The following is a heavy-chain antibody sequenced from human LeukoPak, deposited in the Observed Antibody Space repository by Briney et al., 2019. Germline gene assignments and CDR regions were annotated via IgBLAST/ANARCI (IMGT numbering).Heavy chain of an antibody. CDR1: GFTVSSNY. CDR2: IYSGGST. CDR3: ARDWKYCSGGSCYGGFDY. J-gene: IGHJ4*02. V-gene: IGHV3-66*01. D-gene: IGHD2-15*01. Sequence: QPGGSLRLSCAASGFTVSSNYMSWVRQAPGKGLEWVSVIYSGGSTYYADSVKGRFTISRDNSKNTLYLQMNSLRAEDTAVYYCARDWKYCSGGSCYGGFDYWGQGTLVTVSS.